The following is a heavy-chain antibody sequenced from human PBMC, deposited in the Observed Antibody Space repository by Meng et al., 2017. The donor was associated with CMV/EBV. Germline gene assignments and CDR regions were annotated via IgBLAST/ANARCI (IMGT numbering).Heavy chain of an antibody. J-gene: IGHJ3*01. CDR1: GFSFNDHA. CDR2: INWSGSGA. V-gene: IGHV3-20*04. CDR3: VRGDMPAAVLGSFDL. D-gene: IGHD2-2*02. Sequence: GESLKISCVGSGFSFNDHAMIWVRQPPGKGLEWVSGINWSGSGAGYADSVKGRFTISRNNARNSLSLEMNNLRVEDTALYYCVRGDMPAAVLGSFDLRGQGTMVTVSS.